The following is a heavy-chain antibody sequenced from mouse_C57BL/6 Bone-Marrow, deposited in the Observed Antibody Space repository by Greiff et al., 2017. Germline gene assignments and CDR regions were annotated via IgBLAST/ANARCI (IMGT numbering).Heavy chain of an antibody. V-gene: IGHV1-69*01. CDR1: GYTFTSYW. Sequence: QVQLQQPGAELVMPGASVKLSCKASGYTFTSYWMHWVKQRPGQGLEWIGEIDPSASYTNYNQKFKGKSTLTVDKSSSTAYMQLSSLTSEDSAVYYCARGGYLAWFAYWGQGTLVTVSA. D-gene: IGHD2-3*01. CDR3: ARGGYLAWFAY. CDR2: IDPSASYT. J-gene: IGHJ3*01.